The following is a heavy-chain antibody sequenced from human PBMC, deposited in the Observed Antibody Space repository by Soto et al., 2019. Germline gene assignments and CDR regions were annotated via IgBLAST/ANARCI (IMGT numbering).Heavy chain of an antibody. Sequence: SVKVSCKASRGTFISYAINWVRQAPGQGLEWMGGVIPIFDTTNYAQKFQGRVTITADESTSTAYMELSSLKSEDTAVYYCARDRGYDILTGYTYSHYFDYWGQGALVTLSS. CDR2: VIPIFDTT. V-gene: IGHV1-69*13. D-gene: IGHD3-9*01. CDR3: ARDRGYDILTGYTYSHYFDY. CDR1: RGTFISYA. J-gene: IGHJ4*02.